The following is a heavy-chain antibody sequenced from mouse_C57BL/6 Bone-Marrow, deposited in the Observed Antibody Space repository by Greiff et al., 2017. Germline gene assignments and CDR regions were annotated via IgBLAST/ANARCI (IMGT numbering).Heavy chain of an antibody. CDR1: EYEFPSHD. J-gene: IGHJ4*01. D-gene: IGHD6-1*01. Sequence: EVKVEESGGGLVQPGESLKLSCESNEYEFPSHDMSWVRKTPEKRLELVAAINSDGGSTYYPDTMERRFIISRDNTKKTLYLQMSSLRSEDTALYYCASPNPYYYAMDYWGQGTSVTVSS. V-gene: IGHV5-2*03. CDR3: ASPNPYYYAMDY. CDR2: INSDGGST.